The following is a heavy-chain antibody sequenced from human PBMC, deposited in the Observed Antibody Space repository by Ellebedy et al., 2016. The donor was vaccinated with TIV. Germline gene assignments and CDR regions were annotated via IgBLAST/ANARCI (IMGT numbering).Heavy chain of an antibody. CDR2: IDPSGGST. D-gene: IGHD6-6*01. CDR3: ARDDSSSVRV. Sequence: ASVKVSXXASGGSFGTFGISWVRQAPGQGLEWMGMIDPSGGSTNYAQKFQGRVTMTRDTSTSTVYMELSSLRSEDTAVYYCARDDSSSVRVWGQGTTVTVSS. V-gene: IGHV1-46*01. J-gene: IGHJ6*02. CDR1: GGSFGTFG.